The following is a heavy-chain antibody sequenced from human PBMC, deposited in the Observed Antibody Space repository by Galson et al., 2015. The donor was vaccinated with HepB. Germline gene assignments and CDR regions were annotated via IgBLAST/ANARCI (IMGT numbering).Heavy chain of an antibody. CDR1: GGTFSSYA. CDR2: IIPILGIA. V-gene: IGHV1-69*10. CDR3: ASRGPQLVLSPGGPRFFDY. J-gene: IGHJ4*02. D-gene: IGHD6-13*01. Sequence: SVKVSCKASGGTFSSYAISWVRQAPGQGLEWMGGIIPILGIANYAQKFQGRVTITADESTSTAYMELSSLRSEDTAVYYCASRGPQLVLSPGGPRFFDYWGQGTLVTVSS.